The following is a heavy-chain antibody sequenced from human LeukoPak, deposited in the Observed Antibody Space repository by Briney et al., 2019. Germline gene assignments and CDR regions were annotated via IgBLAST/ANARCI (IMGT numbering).Heavy chain of an antibody. CDR1: GGSVSSGSYY. D-gene: IGHD6-19*01. J-gene: IGHJ4*02. Sequence: SETLSLTCTVSGGSVSSGSYYWSWIRQPPGKGLEWIGYIYYSGSTNYNPSLKSRVTISVDTSKNQFSLKLSSVTAADTAVYYCARALYSSGWYVGPYFDYWGQGTLVTVSS. CDR3: ARALYSSGWYVGPYFDY. V-gene: IGHV4-61*01. CDR2: IYYSGST.